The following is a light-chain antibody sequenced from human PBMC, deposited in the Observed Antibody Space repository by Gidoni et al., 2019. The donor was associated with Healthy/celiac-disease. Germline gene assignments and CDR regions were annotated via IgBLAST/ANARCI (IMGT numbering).Light chain of an antibody. V-gene: IGLV2-14*01. CDR2: EVS. CDR3: SSYTSSSIPVV. Sequence: QSALTQPASVSGSPGQSITISCTGTSSDVGGYNYVSWYQQHPGKAPKLMIYEVSNRPSGVSNRFSGSKSGNTASLIISGLQAEDEADYYCSSYTSSSIPVVFGGGTKLTVL. J-gene: IGLJ2*01. CDR1: SSDVGGYNY.